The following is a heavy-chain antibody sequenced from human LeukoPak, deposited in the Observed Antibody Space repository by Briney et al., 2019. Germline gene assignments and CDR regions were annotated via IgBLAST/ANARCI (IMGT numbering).Heavy chain of an antibody. V-gene: IGHV3-7*01. CDR3: ARPYTPMAEGTFDI. CDR2: IKQDGSEK. Sequence: GGSLRLSCAASGFTFSSYWMSWVRQAPGKGLEWVANIKQDGSEKYYVDSVKGRFTISRDNAKNSLYLQMNSLRAEDTAVYYCARPYTPMAEGTFDIWGQGTVVTVSS. J-gene: IGHJ3*02. D-gene: IGHD5-18*01. CDR1: GFTFSSYW.